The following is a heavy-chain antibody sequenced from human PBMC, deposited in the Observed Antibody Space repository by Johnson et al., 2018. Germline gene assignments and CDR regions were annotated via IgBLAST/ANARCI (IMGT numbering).Heavy chain of an antibody. CDR2: ISYDGHNK. CDR1: QFTFSRHG. Sequence: VQLLETGGGVVQPGRSLRLSCAASQFTFSRHGMYWVRPAPGKGLEWLAFISYDGHNKHVAASVKGRFTISRANSKNTRYLQINGLRTVDTAVYYCAKGGDYHFSRGLYSEYHYYMDVWGRGTTVIVS. V-gene: IGHV3-30*18. CDR3: AKGGDYHFSRGLYSEYHYYMDV. J-gene: IGHJ6*03. D-gene: IGHD3-3*01.